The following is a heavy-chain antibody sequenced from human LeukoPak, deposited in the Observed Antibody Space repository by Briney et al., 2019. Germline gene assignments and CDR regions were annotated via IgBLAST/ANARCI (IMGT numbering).Heavy chain of an antibody. CDR1: GFTFDDYA. J-gene: IGHJ3*02. V-gene: IGHV3-9*01. CDR3: AKDISGWSRAFDI. CDR2: ISWNSGSI. Sequence: PGGSLRLSCAASGFTFDDYAMRWVRQAPGKGLEWISGISWNSGSIGYADSVKGRFTISRDNAKNSLYLQMNSLRAEDTALYYCAKDISGWSRAFDIWGQGTMVTVSS. D-gene: IGHD6-19*01.